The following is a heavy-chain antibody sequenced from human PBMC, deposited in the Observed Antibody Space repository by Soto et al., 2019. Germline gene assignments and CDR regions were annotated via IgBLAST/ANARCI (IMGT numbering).Heavy chain of an antibody. J-gene: IGHJ4*02. CDR1: GGSFSGYY. D-gene: IGHD3-22*01. CDR2: INHSGRT. Sequence: SETLSLTCAVYGGSFSGYYWSWIRQPPGKGLEWIGEINHSGRTHYNPSLKSRVTMSIDTSKTQFSLKLDSVTAADTALYYCARAGYDSSGYYYFDYWGQGTLVTVSS. CDR3: ARAGYDSSGYYYFDY. V-gene: IGHV4-34*01.